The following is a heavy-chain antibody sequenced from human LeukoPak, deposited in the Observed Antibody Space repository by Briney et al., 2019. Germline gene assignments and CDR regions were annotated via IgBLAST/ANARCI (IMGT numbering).Heavy chain of an antibody. CDR1: GFTFSSYS. J-gene: IGHJ4*02. CDR3: AKEPGRPKTAHFDY. CDR2: IRYDGSNK. V-gene: IGHV3-30*02. D-gene: IGHD6-6*01. Sequence: GGSLRLSCAASGFTFSSYSMHWVRQAPGKGLEWVAFIRYDGSNKYYADSVKGRFTISRDNSKNTLYLQMNSLRAEDTAVYYCAKEPGRPKTAHFDYWGQGTLVTVSS.